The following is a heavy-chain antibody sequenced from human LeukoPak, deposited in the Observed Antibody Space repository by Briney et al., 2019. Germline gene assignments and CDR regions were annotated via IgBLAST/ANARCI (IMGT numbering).Heavy chain of an antibody. CDR2: INPDGIST. CDR3: VREFRGGYFDY. CDR1: GNTXTNYY. D-gene: IGHD3-10*01. Sequence: ASVKVSCKASGNTXTNYYVHGVRQAPGQGLEWLGLINPDGISTNYAQRSQGRVTMTRDTSTGTVYMELSSLISDDTALYYCVREFRGGYFDYWGQGTLVTVSS. J-gene: IGHJ4*02. V-gene: IGHV1-46*01.